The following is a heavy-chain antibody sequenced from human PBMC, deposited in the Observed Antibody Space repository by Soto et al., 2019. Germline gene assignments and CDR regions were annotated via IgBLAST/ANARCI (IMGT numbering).Heavy chain of an antibody. D-gene: IGHD5-12*01. CDR2: IFDSGST. CDR3: AKGGRGGYDYIDY. J-gene: IGHJ4*02. CDR1: GGTINAFF. Sequence: SETLSLTCTVSGGTINAFFWSWVRQPPGKGLESIGYIFDSGSTNYNPSLKSRVTISLDTSKTQFSLNLTSVTAADTAVYYCAKGGRGGYDYIDYWGQGALVTVSS. V-gene: IGHV4-59*01.